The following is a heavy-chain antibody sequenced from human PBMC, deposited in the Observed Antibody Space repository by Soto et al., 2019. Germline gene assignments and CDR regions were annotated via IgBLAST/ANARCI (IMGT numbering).Heavy chain of an antibody. D-gene: IGHD3-9*01. CDR2: IIPIFGTA. J-gene: IGHJ6*02. V-gene: IGHV1-69*13. Sequence: SVKVSCKASGGTFSSYAISWVRQAPGQGLEWMGGIIPIFGTANYAQKFQGRVTITADEPTSTAYMELSSLRSEDTAVYYCARAPPGDYDILTGYRYYYYYGMDVWGQGTTVTVSS. CDR1: GGTFSSYA. CDR3: ARAPPGDYDILTGYRYYYYYGMDV.